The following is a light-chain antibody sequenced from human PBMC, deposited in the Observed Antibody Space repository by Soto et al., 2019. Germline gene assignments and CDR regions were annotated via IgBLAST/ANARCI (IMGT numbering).Light chain of an antibody. J-gene: IGKJ3*01. Sequence: EIVLTQSPGTLSLSPGEGATVSCRVSQSINSKSLVWYQRKFGQAPRLLIYNTSSRATGIPDRFSGSGSGSDFTLSIRRLEPEDFAVFYCQHYGGSFIFGPGNKGDF. CDR3: QHYGGSFI. CDR2: NTS. CDR1: QSINSKS. V-gene: IGKV3-20*01.